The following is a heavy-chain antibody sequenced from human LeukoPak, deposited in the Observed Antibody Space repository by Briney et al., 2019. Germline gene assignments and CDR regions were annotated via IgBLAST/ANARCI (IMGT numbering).Heavy chain of an antibody. J-gene: IGHJ5*02. CDR2: IYYSGST. CDR3: ARHARGSDGDYPPNWFDP. V-gene: IGHV4-59*08. D-gene: IGHD4-17*01. CDR1: GGSISSYY. Sequence: SETLSLTCTVSGGSISSYYWSWIRQPPGKGLEWIGYIYYSGSTNYNPSLKSRVTISVDTSKNQFSLKLSSVTAADMAVYYCARHARGSDGDYPPNWFDPWGQGTLVTVSS.